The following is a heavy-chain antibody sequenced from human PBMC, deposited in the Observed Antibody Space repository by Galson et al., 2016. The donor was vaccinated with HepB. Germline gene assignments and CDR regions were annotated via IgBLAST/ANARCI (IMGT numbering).Heavy chain of an antibody. J-gene: IGHJ5*02. D-gene: IGHD3-3*01. CDR1: GGSFNGYY. V-gene: IGHV4-34*01. CDR2: INHSGST. Sequence: SETLSLTCAVYGGSFNGYYWSWIRQPPGKGLERIGEINHSGSTNYNPSLKSRVTISVDTSKNQFSLNLTSVTAADTAVYYCARLRGPPFWSAYHNWFDPWGQGTLVTVSS. CDR3: ARLRGPPFWSAYHNWFDP.